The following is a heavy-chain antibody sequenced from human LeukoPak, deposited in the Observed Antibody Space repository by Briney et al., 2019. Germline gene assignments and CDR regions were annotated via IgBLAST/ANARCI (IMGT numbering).Heavy chain of an antibody. D-gene: IGHD6-19*01. Sequence: ASVKVSCKASGYTFTSYGISWVRQAPGQGLEWMGWISAYNGNTNYAQKLQGRVTMTTDTSTSTACMELRSLRSDDTAVYYCARDIRSGWLPYYYYYYGMDVWGQGTTVTVSS. CDR3: ARDIRSGWLPYYYYYYGMDV. J-gene: IGHJ6*02. V-gene: IGHV1-18*01. CDR2: ISAYNGNT. CDR1: GYTFTSYG.